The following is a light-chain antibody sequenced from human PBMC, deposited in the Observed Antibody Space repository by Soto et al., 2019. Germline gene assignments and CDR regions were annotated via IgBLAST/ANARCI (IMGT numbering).Light chain of an antibody. V-gene: IGKV3-11*01. CDR1: QSVNSY. CDR2: DAS. J-gene: IGKJ5*01. CDR3: QQRSNWPPTT. Sequence: EIVLTQSPGTLSLSPGERATLSCRASQSVNSYLVWYQQKPGQAPRLLIYDASNRATGIPARFSGSGSGTDFTLTISSLEPEDFAVYYCQQRSNWPPTTFGQGTRLEIK.